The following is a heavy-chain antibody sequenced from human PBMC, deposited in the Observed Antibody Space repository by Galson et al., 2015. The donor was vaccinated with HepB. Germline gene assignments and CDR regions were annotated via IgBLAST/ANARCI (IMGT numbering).Heavy chain of an antibody. V-gene: IGHV1-69*06. CDR3: AREAYCSGGSCYEY. D-gene: IGHD2-15*01. CDR2: ISPIFGTA. J-gene: IGHJ4*02. CDR1: GGTFSSYA. Sequence: SVKVSCKASGGTFSSYAISWVRQAPGQGLEWMGGISPIFGTANYAQKFQGRVTITADKSTSTAYMELSSLRSEDTAGYYCAREAYCSGGSCYEYWGQGTLVTVSS.